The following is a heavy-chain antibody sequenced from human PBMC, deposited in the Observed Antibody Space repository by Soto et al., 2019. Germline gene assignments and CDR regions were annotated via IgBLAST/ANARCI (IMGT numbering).Heavy chain of an antibody. D-gene: IGHD3-16*01. CDR1: GFTFSNYG. CDR2: ISYDRSNK. CDR3: ARGRDYLGGNFDY. V-gene: IGHV3-30-3*01. Sequence: QVQLVESGGGVVQPGRSLRLSCTASGFTFSNYGMHWVRQAPGKGLKWVAVISYDRSNKYYADAVKGRFTISRDNSKNTLYLQMNSLRAAETAVYYCARGRDYLGGNFDYWGQGTLVNVSS. J-gene: IGHJ4*02.